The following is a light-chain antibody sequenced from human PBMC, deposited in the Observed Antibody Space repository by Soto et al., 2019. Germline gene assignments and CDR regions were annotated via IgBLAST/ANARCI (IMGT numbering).Light chain of an antibody. J-gene: IGLJ2*01. V-gene: IGLV1-40*01. CDR2: GNS. Sequence: QLVLTQPPSVSGAPGQRVTISCTGSSFNIGAGYDVHWYQQLPGTAPKLLIYGNSNRPSGVPVRFSGSKSGTSASLVITGLQAEDEADYYCQSYESSLSGGDVVFGGGTKLTVL. CDR3: QSYESSLSGGDVV. CDR1: SFNIGAGYD.